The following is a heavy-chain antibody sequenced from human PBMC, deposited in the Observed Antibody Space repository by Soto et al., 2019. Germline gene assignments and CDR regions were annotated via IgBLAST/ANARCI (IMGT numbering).Heavy chain of an antibody. CDR1: GGTFSSYA. Sequence: GASVKVSCKASGGTFSSYAISWVRQAPGRGLEWMGGIIPIFGTANYAQKFQGRVTITADKSTSTAYMELSSLRSEDTAVYYCAREEYYYDSSGYYPDAFDIWGQGTMVTVSS. J-gene: IGHJ3*02. CDR2: IIPIFGTA. V-gene: IGHV1-69*06. CDR3: AREEYYYDSSGYYPDAFDI. D-gene: IGHD3-22*01.